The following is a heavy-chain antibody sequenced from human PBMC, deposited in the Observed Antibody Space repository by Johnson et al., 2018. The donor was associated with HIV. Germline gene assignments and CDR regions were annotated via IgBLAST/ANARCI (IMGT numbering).Heavy chain of an antibody. CDR1: GFTFSSYW. J-gene: IGHJ3*02. Sequence: EVQLVESGGGLIQSGGSLRLSCAASGFTFSSYWMSWVRQAPGKGLEWVAVISYDGSNKYYVGSVKGRFSMSRDNAKNSLYLQMNTLRAEDTAVYYCARERGYYYGSGSYLDAFDIWGQGTMVTVSS. CDR3: ARERGYYYGSGSYLDAFDI. D-gene: IGHD3-10*01. V-gene: IGHV3-7*01. CDR2: ISYDGSNK.